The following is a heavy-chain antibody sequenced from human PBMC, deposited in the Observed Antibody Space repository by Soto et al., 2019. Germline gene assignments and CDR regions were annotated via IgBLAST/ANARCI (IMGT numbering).Heavy chain of an antibody. Sequence: GGSLRLSCAASGFTFSSYAMTWVRQAPGKRLEWVSGIDGSGGSTYHADSVKGRFTISRDNSKNTLYLQMNSLRAEDAAIYYCAKSPYANSWYYFDYWGQGTRVTVSS. V-gene: IGHV3-23*01. J-gene: IGHJ4*02. CDR2: IDGSGGST. D-gene: IGHD6-13*01. CDR1: GFTFSSYA. CDR3: AKSPYANSWYYFDY.